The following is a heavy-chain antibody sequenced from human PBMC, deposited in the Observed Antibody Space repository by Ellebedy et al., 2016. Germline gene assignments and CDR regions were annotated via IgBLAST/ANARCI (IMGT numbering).Heavy chain of an antibody. CDR2: IKEDGSEK. Sequence: GESLKISXEASGLTFSKYWMTWVRQAPGKGLEWVGNIKEDGSEKNYGDSAKGRFTISRDNAKNSLYLQMNSLRVEDTAVYYCAKGKEGPRPGGMDVWGQGTTVSVS. V-gene: IGHV3-7*01. CDR1: GLTFSKYW. D-gene: IGHD1-14*01. CDR3: AKGKEGPRPGGMDV. J-gene: IGHJ6*02.